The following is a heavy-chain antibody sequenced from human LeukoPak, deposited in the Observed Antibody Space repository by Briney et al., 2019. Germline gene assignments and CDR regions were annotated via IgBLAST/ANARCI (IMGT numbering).Heavy chain of an antibody. CDR2: ISSSSSYI. V-gene: IGHV3-21*01. Sequence: GGSLRLSCAASGFTFSSYSMNWVRQAPGKGLEWVSSISSSSSYIYYADSVKGRFTISRDNDKNSLYLQMNSLRAEGTPVYYCAREGSGYYDFWSGYYWPDHWGQGTLVTVSS. CDR1: GFTFSSYS. J-gene: IGHJ4*02. CDR3: AREGSGYYDFWSGYYWPDH. D-gene: IGHD3-3*01.